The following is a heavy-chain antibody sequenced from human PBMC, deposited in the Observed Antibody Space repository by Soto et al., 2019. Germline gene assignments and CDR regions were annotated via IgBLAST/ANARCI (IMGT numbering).Heavy chain of an antibody. CDR1: GFTFSSYA. D-gene: IGHD3-16*01. CDR3: AKDGGRGYDAFDI. V-gene: IGHV3-23*01. Sequence: GGSLRLSCAASGFTFSSYAMSWVRQAPGKGLEWVSATSGSGAKTYYADSVKGRFTISRDSSKNTLYLQMSSLRGEDTAVYYCAKDGGRGYDAFDIWGQGTMVTVSS. J-gene: IGHJ3*02. CDR2: TSGSGAKT.